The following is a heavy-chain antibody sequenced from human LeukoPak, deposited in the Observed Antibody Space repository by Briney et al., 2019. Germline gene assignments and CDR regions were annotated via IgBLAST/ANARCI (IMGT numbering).Heavy chain of an antibody. V-gene: IGHV3-48*03. CDR1: GFTFSSYE. CDR2: ISSSGSTI. CDR3: ARLIASRITMIVVVPYYFDY. Sequence: GGSLRLSCAASGFTFSSYEMNWVRQAPGKGLEWISYISSSGSTIYYADSVKGRFTISRDNAKNSLYLQMNSLRAEDTAVYYCARLIASRITMIVVVPYYFDYWGQGTLVTVSS. D-gene: IGHD3-22*01. J-gene: IGHJ4*02.